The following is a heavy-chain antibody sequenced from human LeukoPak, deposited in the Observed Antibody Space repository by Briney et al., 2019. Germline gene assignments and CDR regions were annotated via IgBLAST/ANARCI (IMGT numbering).Heavy chain of an antibody. V-gene: IGHV4-38-2*02. CDR3: ARDEGGYYDSSGYNAFDI. J-gene: IGHJ3*02. CDR1: GYSISSGYY. CDR2: IYHSGST. Sequence: SETLSLTCTVSGYSISSGYYWGWIRQPPGKGLEWIGSIYHSGSTYYNPSLKSRVTISVDGSKNQFSLKLSSVTAADTAVYYCARDEGGYYDSSGYNAFDIWGQGTMVTVSS. D-gene: IGHD3-22*01.